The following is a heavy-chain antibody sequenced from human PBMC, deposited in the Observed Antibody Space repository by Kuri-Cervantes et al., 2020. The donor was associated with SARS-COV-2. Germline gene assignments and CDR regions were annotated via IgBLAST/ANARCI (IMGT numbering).Heavy chain of an antibody. D-gene: IGHD3-22*01. V-gene: IGHV4-39*07. CDR2: INHSGST. CDR3: ARGFSAIVVAHWYFDL. CDR1: GASISSSSYY. Sequence: SETLSLTSTVSGASISSSSYYRGWIRQPPGKGLEWIGEINHSGSTNYKTSLKSRVTISVDTSKVQLSLKLSSVTAADTAVYYGARGFSAIVVAHWYFDLWGRGTLVTVSS. J-gene: IGHJ2*01.